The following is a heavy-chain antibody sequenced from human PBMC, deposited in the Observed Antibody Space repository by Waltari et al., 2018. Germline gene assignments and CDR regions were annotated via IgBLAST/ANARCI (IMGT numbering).Heavy chain of an antibody. V-gene: IGHV1-69*01. CDR1: GGTFSSYA. D-gene: IGHD5-12*01. CDR3: ARGPSRDGYNLRGQLDY. CDR2: IIPIFGTA. J-gene: IGHJ4*02. Sequence: QVQLVQSGAEVKKPGSSVKVSCKASGGTFSSYAISWVRQTPGQGLEWMGGIIPIFGTANYAQKFQGRVTITADESTSTAYMELSSLRSEDTAVYYCARGPSRDGYNLRGQLDYWGQGTLVTVSS.